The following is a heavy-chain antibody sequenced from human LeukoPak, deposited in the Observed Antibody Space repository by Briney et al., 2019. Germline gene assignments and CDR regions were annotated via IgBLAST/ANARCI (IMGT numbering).Heavy chain of an antibody. CDR2: IYYSGST. CDR3: ARHRPRYYGMDV. J-gene: IGHJ6*02. V-gene: IGHV4-59*08. CDR1: GGSISSYY. Sequence: SETLSLTCTVSGGSISSYYWSWIRQPPGKGLEWIGYIYYSGSTNYNPSLKSRVTISVDTSNNQFSLKLSSVTAADTAVYYCARHRPRYYGMDVWGQGTTVTVSS.